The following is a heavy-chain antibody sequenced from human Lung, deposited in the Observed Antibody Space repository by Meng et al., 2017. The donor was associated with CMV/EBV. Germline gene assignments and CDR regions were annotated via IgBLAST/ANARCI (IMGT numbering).Heavy chain of an antibody. CDR3: ARGTPGRSYSDY. J-gene: IGHJ4*02. V-gene: IGHV1-18*01. D-gene: IGHD3-10*01. CDR2: FVNNVDT. Sequence: VHLLQSGAEGKKPGASVRVSCEASGYTFASYGISWLRQAPGQGLEWMGWFVNNVDTYSAQKFQGRVTMTTDTHTSTAFMELRSLGSDDTAVYYCARGTPGRSYSDYWGQGTLVTVSS. CDR1: GYTFASYG.